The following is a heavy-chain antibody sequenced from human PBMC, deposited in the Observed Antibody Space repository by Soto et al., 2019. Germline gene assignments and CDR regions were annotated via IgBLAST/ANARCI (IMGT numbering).Heavy chain of an antibody. D-gene: IGHD3-16*01. Sequence: GASVKVSCKVFGYSLSEFFINWVRQAPGKGLEWMGGFHPKDGETIYAQNFQGRVTMTEDTSTDTAYMELSSLRSEDTAVYYCATPRVPWGCDDLVHGLDVCAQGTTVPGSS. V-gene: IGHV1-24*01. CDR2: FHPKDGET. CDR3: ATPRVPWGCDDLVHGLDV. CDR1: GYSLSEFF. J-gene: IGHJ6*01.